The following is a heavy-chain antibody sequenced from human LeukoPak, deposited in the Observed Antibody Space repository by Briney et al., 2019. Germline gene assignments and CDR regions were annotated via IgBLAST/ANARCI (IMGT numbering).Heavy chain of an antibody. CDR2: IYYSGST. J-gene: IGHJ4*02. CDR1: GGSIRSYY. CDR3: ARGYGDYGSSTDY. Sequence: SETLSLTCTVSGGSIRSYYWSWIRQPPGKGLEWIGYIYYSGSTNYNPSLKSRVTISVDTSKNQFSLKLSSVTAADTAVYYCARGYGDYGSSTDYWGQGTLVTVSS. V-gene: IGHV4-59*01. D-gene: IGHD4-17*01.